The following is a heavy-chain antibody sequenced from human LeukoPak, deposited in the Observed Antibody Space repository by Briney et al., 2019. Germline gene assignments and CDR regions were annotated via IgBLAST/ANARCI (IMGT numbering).Heavy chain of an antibody. J-gene: IGHJ6*02. CDR2: FDPEDGET. V-gene: IGHV1-24*01. CDR3: ATDSSLVVAAADYYYYYGMDV. D-gene: IGHD2-15*01. Sequence: ASVKVSCKVSGYTLTELSLHWVRQAPGKGLEWVGGFDPEDGETIYAQKFQGRVTMTEDTSTDTAYMELSSLRSEDTAVYYCATDSSLVVAAADYYYYYGMDVWGQGTTVTVSS. CDR1: GYTLTELS.